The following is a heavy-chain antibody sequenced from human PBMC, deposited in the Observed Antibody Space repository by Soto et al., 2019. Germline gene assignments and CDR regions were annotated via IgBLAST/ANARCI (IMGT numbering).Heavy chain of an antibody. D-gene: IGHD6-19*01. CDR1: GFTFDDYA. Sequence: EVQLVESGGGLVQPGRSLRLSCAASGFTFDDYAMHWVRQAPGKGLEWVSGISWNSGSIGYADSVKGRFTISRDNAKNSLYLQMNSLRAEDTALYYCAKDRNRYSSGWATSYYYYYYGMDVWGQGTTVTVSS. CDR3: AKDRNRYSSGWATSYYYYYYGMDV. CDR2: ISWNSGSI. V-gene: IGHV3-9*01. J-gene: IGHJ6*02.